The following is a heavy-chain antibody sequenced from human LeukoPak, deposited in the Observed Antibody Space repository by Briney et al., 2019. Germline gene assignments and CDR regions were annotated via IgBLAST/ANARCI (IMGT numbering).Heavy chain of an antibody. J-gene: IGHJ5*02. CDR1: GFTFSSYW. Sequence: GGSLRLSCAASGFTFSSYWMSWVRQAPGKGLEWVANIKQDGSETYYVDSVKGRFTISRDNAKNSLYLQMNSLRAEDTAVYYCARGPVERVDYGSGSPREFDPWGQGTLVTVSS. CDR3: ARGPVERVDYGSGSPREFDP. D-gene: IGHD3-10*01. CDR2: IKQDGSET. V-gene: IGHV3-7*01.